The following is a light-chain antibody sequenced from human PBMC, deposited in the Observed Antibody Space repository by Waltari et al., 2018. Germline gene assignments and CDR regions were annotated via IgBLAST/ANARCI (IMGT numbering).Light chain of an antibody. V-gene: IGLV1-40*01. Sequence: QSVLTQPPSVSGAPGQKISISCTGSSPNLGADFDVHWYQQLPGMAPKLLIYATTHRPSGVSDRVAGSQSGTSASLAITGLQADDEADYCCQSYDSSLDIYVFGTGTTVTVL. CDR1: SPNLGADFD. J-gene: IGLJ1*01. CDR2: ATT. CDR3: QSYDSSLDIYV.